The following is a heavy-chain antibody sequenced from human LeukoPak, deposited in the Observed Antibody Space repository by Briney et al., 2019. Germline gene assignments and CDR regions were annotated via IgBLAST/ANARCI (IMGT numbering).Heavy chain of an antibody. CDR1: GGSISSGDYY. D-gene: IGHD4-11*01. J-gene: IGHJ5*02. CDR2: IYYSGST. V-gene: IGHV4-30-4*01. Sequence: SQTLSLTCTVSGGSISSGDYYWSWIRQPPGKGLEWIGYIYYSGSTYYNPSLKSRVTMSVDTSKNQFSLKLSSVTAADTAVYYCARDHGAWKGASNYVPDNWFDPRGQGTLVTVSS. CDR3: ARDHGAWKGASNYVPDNWFDP.